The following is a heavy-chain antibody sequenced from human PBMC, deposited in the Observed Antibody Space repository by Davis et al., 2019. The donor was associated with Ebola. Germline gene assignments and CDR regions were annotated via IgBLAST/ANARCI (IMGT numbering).Heavy chain of an antibody. CDR2: IYYSGST. D-gene: IGHD3-10*01. CDR1: GGSISSYY. CDR3: ARIPNYYGSGSYWFDP. J-gene: IGHJ5*02. V-gene: IGHV4-59*01. Sequence: MPGGSLRLSCTVSGGSISSYYWSWIRQPPGKGLEWIGYIYYSGSTNYNPSLKSRVTISVDTSKNQFSLKLSSVTAADTAVYYCARIPNYYGSGSYWFDPWGQGTLVTVSS.